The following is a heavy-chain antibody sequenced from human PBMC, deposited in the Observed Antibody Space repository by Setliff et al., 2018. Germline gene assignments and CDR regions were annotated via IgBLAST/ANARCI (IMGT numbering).Heavy chain of an antibody. V-gene: IGHV1-18*01. J-gene: IGHJ1*01. CDR2: ISPYNGKT. CDR1: GYSFLDYG. CDR3: SRLVRYCTVTSCQRASGGEH. Sequence: ASVKVSCKASGYSFLDYGVSWVRQAPGQGLEWVGWISPYNGKTYYAPKFQGRVIMTTDTSTTTAYLEVRSLRSEDTAVYYCSRLVRYCTVTSCQRASGGEHWGQGTLVTVSS. D-gene: IGHD2-8*02.